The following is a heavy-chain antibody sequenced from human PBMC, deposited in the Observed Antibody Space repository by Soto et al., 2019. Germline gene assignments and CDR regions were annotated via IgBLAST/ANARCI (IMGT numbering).Heavy chain of an antibody. V-gene: IGHV3-49*03. CDR1: GFTIGDYA. CDR2: IRSKAYGGTT. D-gene: IGHD1-1*01. J-gene: IGHJ6*02. CDR3: TRDGNYYGMDV. Sequence: GRSLRLSCTASGFTIGDYAMSWSRQAPGKGLEWVGFIRSKAYGGTTEYAASVKGRFTISRDDSKSIAYLQMNSLKTEDTAVYYCTRDGNYYGMDVWGQGTTVTVSS.